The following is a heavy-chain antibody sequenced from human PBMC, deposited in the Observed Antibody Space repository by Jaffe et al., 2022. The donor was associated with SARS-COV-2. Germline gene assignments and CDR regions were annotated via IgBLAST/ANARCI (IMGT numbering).Heavy chain of an antibody. V-gene: IGHV1-18*01. CDR2: ISPYSGHA. CDR3: VRTTQTGEWSTGEWSY. D-gene: IGHD7-27*01. J-gene: IGHJ4*02. Sequence: QIRLLQSGPEVKKPGASVKVSCEASGYTFTNYAFSWVRQTPGRGLEWMGWISPYSGHANYGQRLQGRLTLTTDTSTNTAYLELRNLRFDDTAVYYCVRTTQTGEWSTGEWSYWGQGTLVSVSS. CDR1: GYTFTNYA.